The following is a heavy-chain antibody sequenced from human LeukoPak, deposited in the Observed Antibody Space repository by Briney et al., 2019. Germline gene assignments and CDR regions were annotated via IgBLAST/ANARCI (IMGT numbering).Heavy chain of an antibody. D-gene: IGHD3-22*01. J-gene: IGHJ4*02. CDR1: GFTVSSKY. Sequence: GGSLRLSCAASGFTVSSKYMSWVRQAPGNGLEWVSVIYSGGSTHYADSVKDRFTISRDNSRNTLYLQMNSLRAEDTAGYYCARDDWITMSDWGQGTLVTVSS. CDR3: ARDDWITMSD. V-gene: IGHV3-66*02. CDR2: IYSGGST.